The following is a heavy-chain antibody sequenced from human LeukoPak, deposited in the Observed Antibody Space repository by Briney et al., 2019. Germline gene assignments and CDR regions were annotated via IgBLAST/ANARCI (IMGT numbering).Heavy chain of an antibody. V-gene: IGHV4-39*01. Sequence: SETLSLTCTVSGGSIGSSPYYWGWIRQPPGKGLEWIGNIYYSGSTYYNPSLKTRVTISVDTSKNQFSLKLTSVTAADTAVYYCARGTYYDFWSGYYNPNYFDYWGQGTLVTVSS. D-gene: IGHD3-3*01. J-gene: IGHJ4*02. CDR1: GGSIGSSPYY. CDR2: IYYSGST. CDR3: ARGTYYDFWSGYYNPNYFDY.